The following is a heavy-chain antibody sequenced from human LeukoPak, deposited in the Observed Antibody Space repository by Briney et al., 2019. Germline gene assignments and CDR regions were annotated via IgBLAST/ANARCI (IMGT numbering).Heavy chain of an antibody. CDR2: INPNGGGA. Sequence: VSVKVSCKASGYPFSAYYIHWVRQAPGQGLEWMGRINPNGGGANYAQKFQGRVTMTRDTSISIAYMELSRLKSDDTAVYYCARVQDGNNLNHFDPWGQGTLVTVSS. CDR1: GYPFSAYY. J-gene: IGHJ5*02. D-gene: IGHD5-24*01. V-gene: IGHV1-2*06. CDR3: ARVQDGNNLNHFDP.